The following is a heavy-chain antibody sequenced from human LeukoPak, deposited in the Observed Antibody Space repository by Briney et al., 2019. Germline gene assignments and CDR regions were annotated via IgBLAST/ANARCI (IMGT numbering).Heavy chain of an antibody. V-gene: IGHV3-23*01. D-gene: IGHD3-10*01. J-gene: IGHJ3*01. CDR2: ISGDGAST. CDR3: AKDSYVSGRPLHTFDV. Sequence: GGSLRLSCAASGFTFAIHAMTWVRQAPGKGLEWVSGISGDGASTHYAESVKGQFTISGDNSQNTLFLQMNSLGVEDTAIYYCAKDSYVSGRPLHTFDVWGQGTMVTVSS. CDR1: GFTFAIHA.